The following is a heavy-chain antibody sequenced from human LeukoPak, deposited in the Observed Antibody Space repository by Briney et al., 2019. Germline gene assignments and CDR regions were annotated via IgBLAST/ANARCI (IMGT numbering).Heavy chain of an antibody. J-gene: IGHJ6*03. CDR2: ISSSSSYI. D-gene: IGHD2-15*01. Sequence: GGSLRLSCAASGFTFGSYSMNWVRQAPGKGLEWVSSISSSSSYIYYADSVKGRFTISRDNAKNSLYLQMNSLRAEDTAVYYCARGFGGYYYYMDVWGKGTTVTVSS. V-gene: IGHV3-21*01. CDR3: ARGFGGYYYYMDV. CDR1: GFTFGSYS.